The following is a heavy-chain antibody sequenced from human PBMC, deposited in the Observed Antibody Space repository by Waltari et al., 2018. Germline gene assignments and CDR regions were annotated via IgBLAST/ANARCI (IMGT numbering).Heavy chain of an antibody. Sequence: EVHLLESGGGLVQPGGSLRLSCVAPGFTFSSYAMSWVRQAPGKGLECVSTLSDSGGSTSYADSVKGRFTISRDDSKNTLYLQMNSLRAEDTAVYYCAKPSLDYWGQGTLVTVSS. J-gene: IGHJ4*02. CDR1: GFTFSSYA. CDR2: LSDSGGST. V-gene: IGHV3-23*01. CDR3: AKPSLDY.